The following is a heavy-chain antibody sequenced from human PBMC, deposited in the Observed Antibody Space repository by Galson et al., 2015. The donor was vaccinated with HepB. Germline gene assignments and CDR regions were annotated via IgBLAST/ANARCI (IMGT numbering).Heavy chain of an antibody. D-gene: IGHD2-21*01. V-gene: IGHV3-30*18. CDR2: ISYDGSNK. CDR3: AKAPYCGGDCYSNYYYYMDV. J-gene: IGHJ6*03. CDR1: GFTFSSYG. Sequence: SLRLSCAASGFTFSSYGMHWVRQAPGKGLEWVAVISYDGSNKYYADSVKGRFTISRDNSKNTLYLQMNSLRAEDTAVYYCAKAPYCGGDCYSNYYYYMDVWGKGTTVTVS.